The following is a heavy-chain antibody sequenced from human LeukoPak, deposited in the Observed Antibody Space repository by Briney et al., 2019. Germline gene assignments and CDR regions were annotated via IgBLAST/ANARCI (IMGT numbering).Heavy chain of an antibody. CDR2: IYYSGST. J-gene: IGHJ4*02. CDR1: GGSISSGDYY. D-gene: IGHD5-18*01. Sequence: SETLSLTCTVYGGSISSGDYYWSWIRQPPGKGLESIGYIYYSGSTYYNPSLKSRVTISVDTSKNQFSLKLSSVTAADTAVYYCARAYSYGPGYYFDYWGQGTLVTVSS. V-gene: IGHV4-30-4*01. CDR3: ARAYSYGPGYYFDY.